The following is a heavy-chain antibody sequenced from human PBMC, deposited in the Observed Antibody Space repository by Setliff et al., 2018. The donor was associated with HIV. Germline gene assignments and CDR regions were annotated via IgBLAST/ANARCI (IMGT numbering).Heavy chain of an antibody. CDR3: ARDRPGVDCTKTSCYASFDH. J-gene: IGHJ4*02. CDR2: INPNSGGT. CDR1: GYSFNGYY. V-gene: IGHV1-2*02. Sequence: ASVKVSCKASGYSFNGYYMYWVRQAPGQGLEWMGWINPNSGGTNYAQKFQDRVTMTTDTYTGTAYMELRSLRSDDTAVYYCARDRPGVDCTKTSCYASFDHWGQGTLVTVSS. D-gene: IGHD2-2*01.